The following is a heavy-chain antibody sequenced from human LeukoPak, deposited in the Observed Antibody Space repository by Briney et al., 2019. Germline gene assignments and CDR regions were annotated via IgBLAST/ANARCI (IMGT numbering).Heavy chain of an antibody. CDR1: VLTLSRYA. V-gene: IGHV3-23*01. D-gene: IGHD2-15*01. CDR2: ISSSSGST. CDR3: ANVLVVPPCY. Sequence: GGSLRLSCAASVLTLSRYAMSSVRQAAGKGVEWVTAISSSSGSTYYADSVTGRFTISRDNSKNTLSLQMKSLRAEDTAVYYCANVLVVPPCYWGQGTLGTVSS. J-gene: IGHJ4*02.